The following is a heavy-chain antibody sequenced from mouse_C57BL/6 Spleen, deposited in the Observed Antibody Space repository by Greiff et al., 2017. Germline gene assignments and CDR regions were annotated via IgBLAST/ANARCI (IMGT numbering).Heavy chain of an antibody. CDR2: INPNNGGT. CDR3: ARESGGGPMDY. Sequence: VHVKQSGPELVKPGASVKMSCKASGYTFTDYNMHWVKQSHGKSLEWIGYINPNNGGTSYNQKFKGKATLTVNKSSSTAYMELRSLTSEDSAVYYCARESGGGPMDYWGQGTSVTVSS. J-gene: IGHJ4*01. CDR1: GYTFTDYN. D-gene: IGHD1-1*02. V-gene: IGHV1-22*01.